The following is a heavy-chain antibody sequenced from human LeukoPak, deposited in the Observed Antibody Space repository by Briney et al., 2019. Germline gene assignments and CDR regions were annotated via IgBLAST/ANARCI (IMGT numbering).Heavy chain of an antibody. CDR2: ISSDGSST. J-gene: IGHJ4*02. D-gene: IGHD1-26*01. Sequence: PGGSLRLSCAASGFAFSSQAMGWVRQAPGKGPVWVSRISSDGSSTAYADSVKGRFTTSRDNSKNTVYLQMNSLRAEDTAVYYCARVGSDSGSYYDYWGQGTLVTVSS. CDR3: ARVGSDSGSYYDY. CDR1: GFAFSSQA. V-gene: IGHV3-74*01.